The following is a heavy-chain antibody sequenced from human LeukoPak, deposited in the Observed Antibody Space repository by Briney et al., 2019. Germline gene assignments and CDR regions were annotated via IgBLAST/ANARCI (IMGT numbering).Heavy chain of an antibody. CDR1: GGSISSYY. Sequence: SETLSLTCTVSGGSISSYYWSWIRQPPGKGLEWVGYIYYSGSTNYNPSLKSRVTISVDRSKNQFSLKLSSVTAADTAVYYCARLREYSGYDSYYYYYMDVWGKGTTVTVSS. V-gene: IGHV4-59*01. J-gene: IGHJ6*03. D-gene: IGHD5-12*01. CDR3: ARLREYSGYDSYYYYYMDV. CDR2: IYYSGST.